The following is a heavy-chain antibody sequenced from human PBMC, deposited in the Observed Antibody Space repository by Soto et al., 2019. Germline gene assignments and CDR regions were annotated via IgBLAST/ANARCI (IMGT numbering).Heavy chain of an antibody. CDR1: GGSFSGYY. J-gene: IGHJ6*02. D-gene: IGHD3-3*01. Sequence: PSETLSLTCAVYGGSFSGYYWSWIRQPPGKGLEWIGEINHSGSTNYNPSLKSRVTISVDTSKNQFSLKLSSVTAADTAVYYCARGHGRRLLEWLLHRYYYGMDVWGQGTTVTVSS. CDR3: ARGHGRRLLEWLLHRYYYGMDV. CDR2: INHSGST. V-gene: IGHV4-34*01.